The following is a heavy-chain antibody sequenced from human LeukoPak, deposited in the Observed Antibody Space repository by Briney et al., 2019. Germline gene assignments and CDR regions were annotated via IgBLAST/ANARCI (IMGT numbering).Heavy chain of an antibody. J-gene: IGHJ5*02. V-gene: IGHV1-18*01. D-gene: IGHD2-2*01. Sequence: ASVKVSCKASGYTFTSYGISWVRQAPGQGLEWMGWISAYNGNTNYAQKLQGRVTMTTDTSTSTAYMELRSLTSDDTAVYYCARSYLIVVVPAALGIDPWGQGTLVTVSS. CDR2: ISAYNGNT. CDR3: ARSYLIVVVPAALGIDP. CDR1: GYTFTSYG.